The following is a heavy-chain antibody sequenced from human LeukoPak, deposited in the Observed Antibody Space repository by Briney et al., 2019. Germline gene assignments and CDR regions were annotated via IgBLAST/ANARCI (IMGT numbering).Heavy chain of an antibody. V-gene: IGHV3-64D*06. CDR2: ISSNGGST. CDR1: GFTFSSYA. CDR3: VEDGEYSSSWYDY. D-gene: IGHD6-13*01. Sequence: PGGSLRLSCSASGFTFSSYAMHWVRQAPGKGLEYVSAISSNGGSTYYADSVKGRFTISRDNSKNTLYLQMSSLRAEDTAVYYCVEDGEYSSSWYDYWGQGTLVTVSS. J-gene: IGHJ4*02.